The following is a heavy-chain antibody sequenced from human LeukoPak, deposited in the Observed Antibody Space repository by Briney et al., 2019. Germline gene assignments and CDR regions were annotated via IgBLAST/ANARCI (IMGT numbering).Heavy chain of an antibody. CDR3: ARDYCSGGSCYSYNWFDP. V-gene: IGHV4-59*01. Sequence: PSETLSLTCTVSGGSISSYYWSWIRQPLGKGLEWIGYIYYSGSTNYNPSLKSRVTISVDTSKNQFSLKLSSVTAADTAVYYCARDYCSGGSCYSYNWFDPWGQGTLVTVSS. D-gene: IGHD2-15*01. CDR2: IYYSGST. J-gene: IGHJ5*02. CDR1: GGSISSYY.